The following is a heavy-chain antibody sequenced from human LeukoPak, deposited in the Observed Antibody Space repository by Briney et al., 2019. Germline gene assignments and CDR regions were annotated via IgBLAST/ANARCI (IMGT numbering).Heavy chain of an antibody. D-gene: IGHD2-21*01. J-gene: IGHJ5*02. CDR1: GFTCSRYW. V-gene: IGHV3-7*04. Sequence: RGSLRLSCAASGFTCSRYWMTWVRQAPGKGLEWVASINEDGSEIHYVDSVKGRFTISRDNAKDSLYLQMNSLTAEDTAMYYCVRAYHPGGWFDPWGQGTLVTVSS. CDR3: VRAYHPGGWFDP. CDR2: INEDGSEI.